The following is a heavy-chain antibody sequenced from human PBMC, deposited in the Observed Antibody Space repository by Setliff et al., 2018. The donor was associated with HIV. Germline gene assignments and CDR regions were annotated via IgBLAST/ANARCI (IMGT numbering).Heavy chain of an antibody. Sequence: PGGSLRLSCAASGFIFSNYAMQWVRQAPGKGLEWVAAITSDGSNEYYAASVKGRFTISRDNSKNTLYVQMNSLRVEDTAVYYCARDQLAMVRRNGMDVWGQGTTVTVSS. CDR2: ITSDGSNE. D-gene: IGHD3-10*01. J-gene: IGHJ6*02. V-gene: IGHV3-30*04. CDR1: GFIFSNYA. CDR3: ARDQLAMVRRNGMDV.